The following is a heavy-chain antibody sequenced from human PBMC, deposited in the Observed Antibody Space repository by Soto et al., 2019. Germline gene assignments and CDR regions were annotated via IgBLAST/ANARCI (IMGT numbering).Heavy chain of an antibody. CDR1: GGSISSGGYY. CDR2: IYYSGST. CDR3: ARHQRGYSSKPYGMDV. Sequence: SETLSLTCTVSGGSISSGGYYWSWIRQHPGKGLEWIGYIYYSGSTYYNPSLKSRVTISVDTSKNQFSLKLSSVTAADTAVYYCARHQRGYSSKPYGMDVWGQGTTVTVSS. D-gene: IGHD6-13*01. V-gene: IGHV4-31*03. J-gene: IGHJ6*02.